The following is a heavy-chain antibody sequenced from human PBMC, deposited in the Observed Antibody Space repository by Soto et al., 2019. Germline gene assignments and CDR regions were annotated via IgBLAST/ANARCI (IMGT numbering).Heavy chain of an antibody. Sequence: QIQLVESGGGVVQPGRSLRLSYTAPGFTFNSYGFNWVRQAPGKGLEWVAVIWYDGNTKYYADSVKGRFTISRDNLRSTVYLQMNSLSAEETAVYYCARPLVAPVAGPYYYGMDVWGQGTTVTVSS. D-gene: IGHD6-19*01. CDR3: ARPLVAPVAGPYYYGMDV. V-gene: IGHV3-33*01. CDR2: IWYDGNTK. J-gene: IGHJ6*02. CDR1: GFTFNSYG.